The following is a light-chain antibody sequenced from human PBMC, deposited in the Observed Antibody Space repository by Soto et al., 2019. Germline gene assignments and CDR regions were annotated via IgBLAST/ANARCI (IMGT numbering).Light chain of an antibody. V-gene: IGKV1-33*01. CDR2: DAS. CDR1: QDVGVY. J-gene: IGKJ4*01. Sequence: DIQMTQAPSSLSARVGDRITITCQASQDVGVYLDWYQQKPGKAPKVLIYDASSLKTGVPSRFSGSGSGTLFTLTISSLQPEDFATHYCRQYDSLPLTFGGGTKVEIK. CDR3: RQYDSLPLT.